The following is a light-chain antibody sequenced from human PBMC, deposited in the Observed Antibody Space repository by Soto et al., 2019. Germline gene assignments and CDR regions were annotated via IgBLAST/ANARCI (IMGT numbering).Light chain of an antibody. Sequence: EIVLTQSPGTLSLSPGERATLSCRASQSVSRNYLAWYQQKPGQAPRLLMYGASNRATGIPDRFRGSGSGTDFSLIISRLESEDFAVYYCQQYGSSRTFGQGTKVDIK. CDR3: QQYGSSRT. CDR1: QSVSRNY. J-gene: IGKJ1*01. V-gene: IGKV3-20*01. CDR2: GAS.